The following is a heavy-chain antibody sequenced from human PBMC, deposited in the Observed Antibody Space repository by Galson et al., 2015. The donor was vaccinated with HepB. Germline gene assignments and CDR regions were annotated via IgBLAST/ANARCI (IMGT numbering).Heavy chain of an antibody. J-gene: IGHJ4*02. V-gene: IGHV1-3*01. D-gene: IGHD1-26*01. CDR2: INAGNGDT. CDR3: TRAPGGDY. CDR1: GYTFTPYP. Sequence: SVKVSCKASGYTFTPYPIHWVRQAPGQRLEWMGWINAGNGDTKYSEKFQGRVTTSRDTSASTAYMELSSLSSEDTAIYYCTRAPGGDYWGQGTLVTVSS.